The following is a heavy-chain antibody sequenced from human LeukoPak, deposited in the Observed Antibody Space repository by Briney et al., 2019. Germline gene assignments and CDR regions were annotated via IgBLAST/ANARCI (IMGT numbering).Heavy chain of an antibody. CDR2: ISGYNGNT. V-gene: IGHV1-18*01. CDR1: GYTFTGNG. D-gene: IGHD2-2*01. Sequence: ASVKVSCNASGYTFTGNGITWVRQAPGQGLEWMGWISGYNGNTVYAQMFQGRVIMTTDTSTSTAYMEVTNLRSDDTAMYYCARSGHCSGAACYAEGIDYWGQGTLVTVSS. CDR3: ARSGHCSGAACYAEGIDY. J-gene: IGHJ4*02.